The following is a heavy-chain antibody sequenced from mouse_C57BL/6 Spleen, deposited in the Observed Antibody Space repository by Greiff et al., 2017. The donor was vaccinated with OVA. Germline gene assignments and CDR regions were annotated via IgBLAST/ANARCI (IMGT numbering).Heavy chain of an antibody. V-gene: IGHV5-9-1*02. CDR1: GFTFSSYA. J-gene: IGHJ1*03. Sequence: EVKVEESGEGLVKPGGSLKLSCAASGFTFSSYAMSWVRQTPEKRLEWVAYISSGGDYIYYADTVKGRFTISRDNARNTLYLQMSSLKSEDTAMYYCTRVNYGSSYVPSYWYFDVWGTGTTVTVSS. D-gene: IGHD1-1*01. CDR2: ISSGGDYI. CDR3: TRVNYGSSYVPSYWYFDV.